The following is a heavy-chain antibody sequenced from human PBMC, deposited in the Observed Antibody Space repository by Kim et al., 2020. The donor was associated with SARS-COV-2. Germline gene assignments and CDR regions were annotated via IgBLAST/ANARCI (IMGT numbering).Heavy chain of an antibody. D-gene: IGHD1-1*01. CDR2: MSWNSGSI. J-gene: IGHJ4*02. V-gene: IGHV3-9*01. Sequence: GGSLRLSCAASGFTFGDHAMYWARQAPGKGLEWVAGMSWNSGSIGYVESVKGRFTISRDNAKNSLFLQMNSLRPEDTALYYCVKEAGIKGGNYFDYWGQGTLVTVSS. CDR3: VKEAGIKGGNYFDY. CDR1: GFTFGDHA.